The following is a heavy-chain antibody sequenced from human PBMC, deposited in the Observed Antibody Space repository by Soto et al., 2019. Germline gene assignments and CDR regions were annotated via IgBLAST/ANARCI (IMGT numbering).Heavy chain of an antibody. J-gene: IGHJ3*02. Sequence: QVQLVESGGGVVQPGRSLRLSCAASGFSFSSYGMHWVRQAPGKGLEGVAVIWYDGSNKYYADSVKGRFTISRDNSKNTLYLQMNSLSAEDTAVYYCARADDYRAAFDIWGQGTMVTVSS. V-gene: IGHV3-33*01. CDR2: IWYDGSNK. D-gene: IGHD4-17*01. CDR3: ARADDYRAAFDI. CDR1: GFSFSSYG.